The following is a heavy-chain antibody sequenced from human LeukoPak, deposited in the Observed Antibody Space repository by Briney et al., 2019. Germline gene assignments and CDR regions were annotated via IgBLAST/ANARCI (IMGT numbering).Heavy chain of an antibody. CDR3: ARVEAAAARDYYYYYMDV. V-gene: IGHV4-31*03. Sequence: PSETLSLTCTVSGGSISSGGYYWSWIRQHPGKGLEWIGYIYYSGSTYYNPSLKSRVTISVDTSKNQFSLKLSSVTAADTAVYYCARVEAAAARDYYYYYMDVWGKGTTVTVSS. D-gene: IGHD6-13*01. CDR2: IYYSGST. J-gene: IGHJ6*03. CDR1: GGSISSGGYY.